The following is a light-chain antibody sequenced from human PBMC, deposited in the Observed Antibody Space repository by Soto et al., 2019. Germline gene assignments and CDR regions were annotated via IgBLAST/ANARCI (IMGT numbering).Light chain of an antibody. CDR3: TSYTSNSTPYV. J-gene: IGLJ1*01. Sequence: QSALTQPASVSGSPGQSITISCAGTSSDVGGYTYVSWYQQHPGKAPKLMIYDVSNRPSGVSNRFSGSKSGNTASLTISGLQAEDEADYYCTSYTSNSTPYVFGGGTKVTVL. V-gene: IGLV2-14*01. CDR1: SSDVGGYTY. CDR2: DVS.